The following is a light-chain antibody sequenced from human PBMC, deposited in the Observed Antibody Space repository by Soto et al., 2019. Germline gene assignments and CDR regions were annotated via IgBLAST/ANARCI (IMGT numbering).Light chain of an antibody. CDR2: KAS. Sequence: DIPMTQSPSTLSASVGDRVTITCRASQSITDWLAWYQQKPGKAPKFLIYKASNLEGGVPSRFSGSGSGTEFTRTISSVQPDDFATYYCQYWDDYSWTFGQGTKVEIK. V-gene: IGKV1-5*03. CDR3: QYWDDYSWT. CDR1: QSITDW. J-gene: IGKJ1*01.